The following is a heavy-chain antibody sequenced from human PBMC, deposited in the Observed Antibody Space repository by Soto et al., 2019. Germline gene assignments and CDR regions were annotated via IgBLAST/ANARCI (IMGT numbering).Heavy chain of an antibody. V-gene: IGHV3-15*01. CDR1: GFTFSNAW. D-gene: IGHD3-16*01. CDR3: TVYRLHLGELSLGSRSDY. Sequence: PGGSLRLSCAASGFTFSNAWMSWVRQAPGKGLEWVGRIKSKTDGGTTDYAAPVKGRFTISRDDSKNMLYLQMNSLKTEDTAVYYCTVYRLHLGELSLGSRSDYWGQGTLVTVSS. CDR2: IKSKTDGGTT. J-gene: IGHJ4*02.